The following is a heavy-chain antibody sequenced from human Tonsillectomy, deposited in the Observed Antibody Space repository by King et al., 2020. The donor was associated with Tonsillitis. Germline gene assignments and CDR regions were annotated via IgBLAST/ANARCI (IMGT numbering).Heavy chain of an antibody. CDR2: ISSRGDST. D-gene: IGHD3-9*01. J-gene: IGHJ4*02. V-gene: IGHV3-64*01. CDR1: GFTFSRHA. Sequence: VQLVESGGGLVQPGGSLRLSCAASGFTFSRHAMHWVRQAPGKGLEYVSAISSRGDSTYYTNSVKGRFTISRDNSKSTLSLQMGSLRPEDMAVYYCATLTYDIFTAYLHWGQGTLVTVSS. CDR3: ATLTYDIFTAYLH.